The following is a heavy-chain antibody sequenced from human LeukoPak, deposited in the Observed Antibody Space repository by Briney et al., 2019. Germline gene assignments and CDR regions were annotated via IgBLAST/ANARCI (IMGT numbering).Heavy chain of an antibody. Sequence: ASVKVSCKASGGTFSSYAISWVRQAPGQGLEWMGGIIPIFGTANYAQKFQGRVTITADESTSTAYMELSSLRSEDTAVYYCARVVWELRAYYYYMDVWGKGTTVTISS. D-gene: IGHD1-26*01. J-gene: IGHJ6*03. CDR1: GGTFSSYA. V-gene: IGHV1-69*13. CDR2: IIPIFGTA. CDR3: ARVVWELRAYYYYMDV.